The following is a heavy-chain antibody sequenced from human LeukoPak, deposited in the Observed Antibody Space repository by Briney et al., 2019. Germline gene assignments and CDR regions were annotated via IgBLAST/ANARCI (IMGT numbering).Heavy chain of an antibody. V-gene: IGHV1-24*01. CDR2: FDPEDGET. Sequence: GASVKVSCKASGYTFTGYYMHWVRQAPGKGLEWMGGFDPEDGETIYAQKFQGRVTMTEDTSTDTAYMELSSLRSEDTAVYYCATGTYYYDSSGYYYPRYYFDYWGQGTLVTVSS. CDR1: GYTFTGYY. J-gene: IGHJ4*02. D-gene: IGHD3-22*01. CDR3: ATGTYYYDSSGYYYPRYYFDY.